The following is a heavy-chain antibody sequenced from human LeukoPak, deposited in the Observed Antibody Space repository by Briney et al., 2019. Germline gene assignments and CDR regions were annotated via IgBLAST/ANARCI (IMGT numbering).Heavy chain of an antibody. CDR3: ASERYNWNYAFDY. D-gene: IGHD1-7*01. J-gene: IGHJ4*02. Sequence: GGSLRLSCAASGFTFSSSSMNWVRQAPAKGLEWVSSISSGSSYIYYADPLKGRFTVSRDNAKNSLYLQMNSLRAEDTAVYYCASERYNWNYAFDYWGQGILVTVSS. CDR1: GFTFSSSS. V-gene: IGHV3-21*01. CDR2: ISSGSSYI.